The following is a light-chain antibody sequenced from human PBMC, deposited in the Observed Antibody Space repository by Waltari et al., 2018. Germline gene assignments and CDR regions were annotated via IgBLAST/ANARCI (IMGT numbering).Light chain of an antibody. V-gene: IGKV3-15*01. CDR3: QSFNNWQVS. Sequence: EIVMTQSPAALSVSPGERVTLSCRASQSVDTNLAWYQQKPGLATRRLIYGASTRATDTPGRFRCSGSGTEFTLTISSLQSEDFAVYHCQSFNNWQVSFGGGTKVEIK. CDR1: QSVDTN. CDR2: GAS. J-gene: IGKJ4*01.